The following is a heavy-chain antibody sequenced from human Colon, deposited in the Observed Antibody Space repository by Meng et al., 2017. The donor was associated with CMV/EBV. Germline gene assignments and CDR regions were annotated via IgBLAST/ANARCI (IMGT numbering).Heavy chain of an antibody. J-gene: IGHJ5*01. CDR1: GYRFTGYW. D-gene: IGHD2/OR15-2a*01. Sequence: GESLKISCKASGYRFTGYWIGWVRQLPGKGLEWMGIIYPGDSDTTYSPSFQGQVTISADKSINTTYLQWSSLKASDTAMYFCARQDFVIVRAAFNWFDSWGQGTLVTVSS. CDR2: IYPGDSDT. CDR3: ARQDFVIVRAAFNWFDS. V-gene: IGHV5-51*01.